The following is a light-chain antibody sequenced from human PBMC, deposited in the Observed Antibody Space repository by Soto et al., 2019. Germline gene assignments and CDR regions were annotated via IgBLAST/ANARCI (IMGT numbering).Light chain of an antibody. CDR2: EVS. CDR1: SSDVGNYNL. CDR3: SSSTSSRVYV. J-gene: IGLJ1*01. Sequence: QSVLTQPGSVSGSPGQSITISCTGTSSDVGNYNLVSWYQHHPGKAPKLMIHEVSNRPSGVSNRFSGSKSGNTASLTISGLQAEDEADYYCSSSTSSRVYVFGIGKKVTV. V-gene: IGLV2-14*02.